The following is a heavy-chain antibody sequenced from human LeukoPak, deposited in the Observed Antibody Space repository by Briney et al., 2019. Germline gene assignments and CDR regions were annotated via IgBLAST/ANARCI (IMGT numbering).Heavy chain of an antibody. Sequence: PSETLSLTCTVSGGSISSYYWSWIRQPPGKGLEWIGYIYYSGSTNYNPSLKSRVTISVDTSKNQFSLKLSSVTAADTAVYYCARTPLQPYYYYYYMDVWGKGTTVTVSS. J-gene: IGHJ6*03. CDR3: ARTPLQPYYYYYYMDV. CDR1: GGSISSYY. CDR2: IYYSGST. D-gene: IGHD4-11*01. V-gene: IGHV4-59*01.